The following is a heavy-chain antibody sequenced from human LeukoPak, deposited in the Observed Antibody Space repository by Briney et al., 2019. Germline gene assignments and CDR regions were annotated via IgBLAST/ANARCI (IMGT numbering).Heavy chain of an antibody. CDR2: ISSSGSTI. J-gene: IGHJ3*02. CDR3: AAARGLVNGAFDI. CDR1: GFTFSSYG. D-gene: IGHD3/OR15-3a*01. Sequence: PGGTLRLSCAASGFTFSSYGMSWVRQAPGKGLEWVSYISSSGSTIYYADSVKGRFTISRDNAKNSLYLQMNSLRAEDTAVYYCAAARGLVNGAFDIWGQGTMVTVSS. V-gene: IGHV3-48*04.